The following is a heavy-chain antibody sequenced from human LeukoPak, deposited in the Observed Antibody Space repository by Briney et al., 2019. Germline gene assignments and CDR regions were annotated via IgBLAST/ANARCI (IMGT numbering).Heavy chain of an antibody. J-gene: IGHJ4*02. Sequence: GASVKVSCKASGYTFTDYYMHWVRQAPGQGLEWMGWINPNSGGTNYVQNFQGRVTMTRDTSISTAYMELSRLTSDDTAVYYCARRLDYYDSRTYYRSFDYWGQGTLVSVSS. V-gene: IGHV1-2*02. D-gene: IGHD3-22*01. CDR3: ARRLDYYDSRTYYRSFDY. CDR1: GYTFTDYY. CDR2: INPNSGGT.